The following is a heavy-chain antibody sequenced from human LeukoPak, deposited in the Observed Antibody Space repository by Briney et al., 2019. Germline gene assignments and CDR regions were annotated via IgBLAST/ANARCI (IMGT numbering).Heavy chain of an antibody. CDR3: ASGNVYGDSSGYYYSSFDY. CDR2: IYTSGST. V-gene: IGHV4-4*07. D-gene: IGHD3-22*01. Sequence: PSETLSLTCTVPGGSISSYYWSWIRQPAGKGLEWIGRIYTSGSTNYNPSLKSRVTMSVDTSKNQFSLKLSSVTAADTAVYYCASGNVYGDSSGYYYSSFDYWGQGTLVTVSS. J-gene: IGHJ4*02. CDR1: GGSISSYY.